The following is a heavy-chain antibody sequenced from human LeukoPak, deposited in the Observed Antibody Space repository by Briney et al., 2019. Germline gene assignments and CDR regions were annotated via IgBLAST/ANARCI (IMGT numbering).Heavy chain of an antibody. V-gene: IGHV4-61*02. D-gene: IGHD3-22*01. J-gene: IGHJ4*02. CDR3: ARDGGLYDSSGALDY. CDR2: IYTSGST. CDR1: GGSISSGSYY. Sequence: PSETLSLTCTVSGGSISSGSYYWSWIRQPAGKGLEWIGRIYTSGSTNYNPSLKSRVTISVDTSKNQFSLKLSSVTAADTAVYYCARDGGLYDSSGALDYWGQGTLVTVSS.